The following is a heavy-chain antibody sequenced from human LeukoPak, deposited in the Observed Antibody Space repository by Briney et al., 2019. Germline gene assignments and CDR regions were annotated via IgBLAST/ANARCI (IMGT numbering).Heavy chain of an antibody. V-gene: IGHV1-69*04. CDR2: IIPILGIA. Sequence: SVKVSCTASGGTFSSYAISWVRQAPGQGLEWMGRIIPILGIANYAQKFQGRVTITADKSTSTAYMELSSLRSEDTAVYYCARGPIRCGGDCYLVDYWGQGTLVTVSS. D-gene: IGHD2-21*02. CDR3: ARGPIRCGGDCYLVDY. J-gene: IGHJ4*02. CDR1: GGTFSSYA.